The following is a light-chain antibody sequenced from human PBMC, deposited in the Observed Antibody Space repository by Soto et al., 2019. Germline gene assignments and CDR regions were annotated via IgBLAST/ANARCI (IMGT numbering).Light chain of an antibody. Sequence: QSVLTQPPSVSGALGQRVTISCTGSGSNIGAGYDVHWYQQLPGTAPKLLIYGNSNRPSGVPDRFSGSKSGTSASLAITGLQAEDEADYYCQSYDSSLSVVFGGGTKLTVL. CDR2: GNS. J-gene: IGLJ2*01. CDR1: GSNIGAGYD. CDR3: QSYDSSLSVV. V-gene: IGLV1-40*01.